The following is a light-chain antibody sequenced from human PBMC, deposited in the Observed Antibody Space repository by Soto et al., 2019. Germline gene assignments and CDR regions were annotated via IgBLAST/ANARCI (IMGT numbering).Light chain of an antibody. CDR2: DVT. V-gene: IGLV2-14*01. Sequence: QSALTQPASVSGSPGQSITISCTGTSSDIGSYNSVSWYQQHAGKVPKLMIYDVTNRPSGVSDRFSGSKSGNTASLTISGLQAEDEADYYCTSYTPSSNLVFGGGTKLTVL. J-gene: IGLJ2*01. CDR1: SSDIGSYNS. CDR3: TSYTPSSNLV.